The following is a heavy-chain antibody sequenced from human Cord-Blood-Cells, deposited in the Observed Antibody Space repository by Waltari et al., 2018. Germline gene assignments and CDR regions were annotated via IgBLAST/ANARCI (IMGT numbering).Heavy chain of an antibody. CDR2: IFSNAEK. D-gene: IGHD5-18*01. CDR3: ARIPDTSELMFDY. Sequence: QVTLKESGPVLVKPTETLTLTCPFSRFPLSNAILDVSWIRHPPGKALEWLSHIFSNAEKSYSTSLKSRPTISKDTAKSQVGLTLTNMDPVDTATYYWARIPDTSELMFDYWGQGTLVTVSS. CDR1: RFPLSNAILD. J-gene: IGHJ4*02. V-gene: IGHV2-26*01.